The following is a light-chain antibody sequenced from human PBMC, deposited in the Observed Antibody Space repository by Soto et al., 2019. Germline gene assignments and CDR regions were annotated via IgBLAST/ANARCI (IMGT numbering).Light chain of an antibody. CDR1: SSDVGSYIL. J-gene: IGLJ1*01. CDR3: CSYAGSFTYV. V-gene: IGLV2-23*01. Sequence: QSALTQPASVSGSPGQSITISCTGTSSDVGSYILVSWYQQHPGKAPKLIIYERSGRPSGVSDRFSGSKSGNTASLTISGLQAEDEADYYCCSYAGSFTYVFGTGTKVTVL. CDR2: ERS.